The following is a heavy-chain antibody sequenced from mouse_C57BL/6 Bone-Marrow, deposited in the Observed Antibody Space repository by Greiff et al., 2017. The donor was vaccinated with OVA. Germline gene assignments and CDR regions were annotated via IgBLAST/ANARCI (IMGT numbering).Heavy chain of an antibody. CDR2: IRSKSNNYAT. CDR3: VRHGVGYYCDY. D-gene: IGHD1-1*02. J-gene: IGHJ2*01. Sequence: EVQLVESGGGLVQPKGSLKLSCAASGFSFNTYAMNWVRQAPGKGLEWVARIRSKSNNYATYYADSVKDRFTISRDDSESMLYLQMNNLKTEDTAMYYCVRHGVGYYCDYWGQGTTLTVSS. V-gene: IGHV10-1*01. CDR1: GFSFNTYA.